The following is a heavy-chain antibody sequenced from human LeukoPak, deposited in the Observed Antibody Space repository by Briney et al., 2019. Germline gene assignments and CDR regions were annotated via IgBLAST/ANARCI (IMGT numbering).Heavy chain of an antibody. CDR2: ISAYNGNT. CDR3: ARADPKWERRTFDY. CDR1: GYTFTSYG. Sequence: GASVTVSCKASGYTFTSYGISWVRQAPGQGLEWMGWISAYNGNTNYAQKLQGRVTMTTDTSTSTAYMELRSLRSDDTAVYYCARADPKWERRTFDYWGQGTLVTVSS. V-gene: IGHV1-18*01. D-gene: IGHD1-26*01. J-gene: IGHJ4*02.